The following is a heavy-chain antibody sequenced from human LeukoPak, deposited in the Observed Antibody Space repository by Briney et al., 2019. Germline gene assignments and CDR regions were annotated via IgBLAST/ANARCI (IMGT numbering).Heavy chain of an antibody. Sequence: GGSLRLSCTASGFAFGSYAMAWVRQAPGKGLEGVAAIGSDYDRVHEDSVKGRFTISRDNSKSTLYLQMDNLRPEDTAVYFRAKSAGVATIYFDCWGQGALVTVSS. CDR1: GFAFGSYA. CDR3: AKSAGVATIYFDC. D-gene: IGHD5-12*01. CDR2: IGSDYDR. V-gene: IGHV3-23*01. J-gene: IGHJ4*02.